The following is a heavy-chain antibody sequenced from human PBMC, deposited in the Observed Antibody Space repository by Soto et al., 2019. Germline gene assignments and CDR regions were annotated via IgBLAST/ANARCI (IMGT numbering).Heavy chain of an antibody. J-gene: IGHJ4*02. CDR3: TRGGYSSSYRPDY. Sequence: QVQLVQSGAEVKKPGSSVKVSCKASGGTFSSYAINWVRQAPGQGLEWMGGIMPILGTANYAQKFQGGVTITADESTGTAYMELSSLRSEDTAMYYCTRGGYSSSYRPDYWGQGTLVTVSS. D-gene: IGHD6-6*01. CDR1: GGTFSSYA. V-gene: IGHV1-69*01. CDR2: IMPILGTA.